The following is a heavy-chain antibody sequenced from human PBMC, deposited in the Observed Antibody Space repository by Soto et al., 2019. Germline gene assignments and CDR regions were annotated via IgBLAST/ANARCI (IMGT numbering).Heavy chain of an antibody. CDR2: IFWDDDK. J-gene: IGHJ6*02. Sequence: QITLKESGPTLVKPTQTLTLTCTFSGFSLSTDGVGVGWIRQPPGKALEWLALIFWDDDKYYNPSLKSRLTIAKETSKNQVVLRLTNMDPVDTATYYCAHAVIFGVAVRYGFDVWGQGTSVTVSS. V-gene: IGHV2-5*02. D-gene: IGHD3-3*01. CDR3: AHAVIFGVAVRYGFDV. CDR1: GFSLSTDGVG.